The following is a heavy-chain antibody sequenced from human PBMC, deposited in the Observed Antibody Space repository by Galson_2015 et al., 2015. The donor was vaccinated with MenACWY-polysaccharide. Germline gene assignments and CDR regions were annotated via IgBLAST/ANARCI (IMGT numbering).Heavy chain of an antibody. Sequence: PALVKPTQTLTLTCTFYGFSLSTSGVSVSWIRQPPGKALEWLARIDWDDDDYYSTSLKTRLTISKDTSKNQEFLTMTNMKPVDTATYYCALIPPAPSRQVPAYYHGMAVWGQGTTVTVSS. V-gene: IGHV2-70*11. CDR3: ALIPPAPSRQVPAYYHGMAV. CDR1: GFSLSTSGVS. J-gene: IGHJ6*02. CDR2: IDWDDDD.